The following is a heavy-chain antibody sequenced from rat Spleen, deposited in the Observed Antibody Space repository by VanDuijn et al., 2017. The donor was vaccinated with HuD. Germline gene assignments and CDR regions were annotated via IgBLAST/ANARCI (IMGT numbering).Heavy chain of an antibody. V-gene: IGHV6-6*01. Sequence: EVQVLESGGGLVQPGNSLKLSCATSGFTFSTAWMYWYRQFPEKRLEWVARIKAKSNNYATDYAESVKGRFTISRDDSKSSIYLQMNNLKEEDTAIYYCATDNYWFAYWGQGTLVTVSS. CDR1: GFTFSTAW. J-gene: IGHJ3*01. D-gene: IGHD1-10*01. CDR2: IKAKSNNYAT. CDR3: ATDNYWFAY.